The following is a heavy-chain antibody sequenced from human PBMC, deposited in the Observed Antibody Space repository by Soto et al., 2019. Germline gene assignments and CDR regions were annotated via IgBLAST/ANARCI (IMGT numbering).Heavy chain of an antibody. CDR1: GGSISSRTFW. D-gene: IGHD3-10*01. Sequence: QLQLQESGPGLVKPSETLSLTCSVSGGSISSRTFWWAWIRQPPGKGLEWIGDMYYSGSSYSSPSLKGRVTLSVDTSKNKLSLKLNSVTAADTAVYYCERHHRDAYTYGGSGIFDYWGQGTLVTVSS. CDR3: ERHHRDAYTYGGSGIFDY. J-gene: IGHJ4*02. V-gene: IGHV4-39*01. CDR2: MYYSGSS.